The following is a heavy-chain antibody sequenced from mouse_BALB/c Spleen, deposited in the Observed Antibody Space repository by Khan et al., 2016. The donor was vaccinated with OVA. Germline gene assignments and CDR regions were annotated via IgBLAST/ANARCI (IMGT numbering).Heavy chain of an antibody. CDR1: GFSLTSYG. Sequence: VQLQESGPGLVAPSQSLSITCTVSGFSLTSYGIHWVRQPPGKGLEWLGVIWAGGSTNYHSALMSRLSISKDNSKSQVFLKMNSLQTDDTAMYYCARGDGYYEDAMDYWGQGTSVTVSS. CDR2: IWAGGST. V-gene: IGHV2-9*02. J-gene: IGHJ4*01. D-gene: IGHD2-3*01. CDR3: ARGDGYYEDAMDY.